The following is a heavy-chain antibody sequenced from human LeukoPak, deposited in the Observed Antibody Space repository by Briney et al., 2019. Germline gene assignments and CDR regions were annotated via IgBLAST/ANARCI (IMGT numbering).Heavy chain of an antibody. J-gene: IGHJ6*03. D-gene: IGHD5-18*01. CDR3: AGTTEGGYTYGYFYYYYMDV. CDR2: IYTSGST. Sequence: SETLSLTCTVSGGSISSYYWSWIRQPAGKGLEWIGRIYTSGSTNYNPSFKSRVTMSVDTSKNQFSLKLSPVTAADTAVYYCAGTTEGGYTYGYFYYYYMDVWGKGTTVTISS. V-gene: IGHV4-4*07. CDR1: GGSISSYY.